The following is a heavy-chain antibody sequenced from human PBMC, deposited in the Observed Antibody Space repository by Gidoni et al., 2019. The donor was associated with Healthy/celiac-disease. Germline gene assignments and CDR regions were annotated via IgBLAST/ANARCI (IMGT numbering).Heavy chain of an antibody. CDR3: ASRLSPLSSFDP. D-gene: IGHD2-15*01. Sequence: QVQLVQSGAEVKKPGASVKVSCKASGYTFTSYAIHWVRQAPGQRLEWMGWINAGNGDTKYSQKFQGRVTITRDTSASTAYMELSSLRSEDTAVYYCASRLSPLSSFDPWGQGTLVTVSS. CDR2: INAGNGDT. CDR1: GYTFTSYA. J-gene: IGHJ5*02. V-gene: IGHV1-3*01.